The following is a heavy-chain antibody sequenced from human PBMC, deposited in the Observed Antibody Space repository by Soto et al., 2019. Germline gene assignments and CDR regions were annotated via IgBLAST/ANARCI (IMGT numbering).Heavy chain of an antibody. J-gene: IGHJ4*02. CDR2: ISYDGSNK. CDR1: GFTFSSYA. CDR3: ARDPSDDFWGGYSYFFDY. V-gene: IGHV3-30-3*01. D-gene: IGHD3-3*01. Sequence: PGGSLRLSCAASGFTFSSYAMHWVRQAPGKGLEWVAVISYDGSNKYYADSVKGRFTISRDNSKNTLYLQMNSLRAEDTAVYYSARDPSDDFWGGYSYFFDYGGQGTLVTVSS.